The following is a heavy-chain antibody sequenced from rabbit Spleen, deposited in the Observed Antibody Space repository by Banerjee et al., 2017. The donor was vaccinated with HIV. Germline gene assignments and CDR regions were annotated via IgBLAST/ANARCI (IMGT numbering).Heavy chain of an antibody. J-gene: IGHJ4*01. Sequence: QEQVKETGGGLVQPGGSLTLSCKASGFDFRRYYLIWVRQAPGKGLEWIACIYVVGSHGTDYASWATGRFTISKTSSTTVTLQMTSLTVADTATHFCARGVYDDYDTYYFDLWGPGTLVTVS. V-gene: IGHV1S45*01. CDR1: GFDFRRYYL. CDR2: IYVVGSHGT. D-gene: IGHD2-1*01. CDR3: ARGVYDDYDTYYFDL.